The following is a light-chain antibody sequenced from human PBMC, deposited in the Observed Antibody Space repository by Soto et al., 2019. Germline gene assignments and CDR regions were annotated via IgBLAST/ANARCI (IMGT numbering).Light chain of an antibody. CDR2: DAS. V-gene: IGKV1-5*01. CDR3: QQYNSYSPT. Sequence: DIQMTQSPSTLSASVGDRVTITCGASQSISSWFAWYQQKPGKAPKPLIYDASSLESGVPSRFSGSGSGTEFTLTISSLQPDDFATYYCQQYNSYSPTFGQGTKVDIK. J-gene: IGKJ1*01. CDR1: QSISSW.